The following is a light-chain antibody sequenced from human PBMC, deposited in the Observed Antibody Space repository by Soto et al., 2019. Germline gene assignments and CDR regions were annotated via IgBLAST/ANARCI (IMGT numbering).Light chain of an antibody. J-gene: IGKJ4*01. CDR2: GVS. CDR3: KRRRKWPLP. V-gene: IGKV3D-20*02. Sequence: LFTHSPRTLSLSPSPGSPLSGRARHRHSGSDIAWYQKKPGQAPRFLIYGVSSRAIGILDRFRGSGSGTVFTLTISGLDPEDVGVYFCKRRRKWPLPFGGGPDV. CDR1: HRHSGSD.